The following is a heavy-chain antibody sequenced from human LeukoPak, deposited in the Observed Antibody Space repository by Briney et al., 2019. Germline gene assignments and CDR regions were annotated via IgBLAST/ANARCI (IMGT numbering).Heavy chain of an antibody. V-gene: IGHV4-34*01. CDR1: GGSFRGYY. Sequence: SETLSLTCAVYGGSFRGYYWSWIRQPPGKGLEWIGEINHSGSTNYNPSLKSRVTISVDTSKNQFSLKLSSVTAADTAVYYCARGVRSSSSPFDYWGQGTLVTVSS. J-gene: IGHJ4*02. D-gene: IGHD6-6*01. CDR2: INHSGST. CDR3: ARGVRSSSSPFDY.